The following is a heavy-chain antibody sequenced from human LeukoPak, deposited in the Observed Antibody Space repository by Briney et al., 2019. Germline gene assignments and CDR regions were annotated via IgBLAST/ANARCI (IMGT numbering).Heavy chain of an antibody. J-gene: IGHJ4*02. Sequence: SVKVSCKASGGTFSSYAISWVRQAPGQGLEWMGGIIPIFGTANYAQKFQGRVTITADESTSTVYMELSSLRSEDTAVYYCAREEGRDGYNDYWGQGTLVTVSS. CDR2: IIPIFGTA. CDR1: GGTFSSYA. D-gene: IGHD5-24*01. CDR3: AREEGRDGYNDY. V-gene: IGHV1-69*01.